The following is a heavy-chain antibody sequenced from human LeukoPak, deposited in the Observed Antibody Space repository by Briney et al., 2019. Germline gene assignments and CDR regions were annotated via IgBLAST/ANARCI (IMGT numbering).Heavy chain of an antibody. J-gene: IGHJ4*02. V-gene: IGHV4-34*01. Sequence: PSETLSLTCAVYGGSFSGYYWSWIRQPPGKGLEWIGEINHSGSTNYNPSLKRRVTISVDTSKNQFSLKLSSVTAADTAVYYCARGRYGAYDYWGQGTLVTVSS. D-gene: IGHD1-1*01. CDR1: GGSFSGYY. CDR2: INHSGST. CDR3: ARGRYGAYDY.